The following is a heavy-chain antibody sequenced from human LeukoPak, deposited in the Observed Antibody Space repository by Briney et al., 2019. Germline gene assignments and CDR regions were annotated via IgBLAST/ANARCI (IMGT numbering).Heavy chain of an antibody. CDR1: GYTFTSYG. CDR2: IIPIFGTA. J-gene: IGHJ4*02. CDR3: AILVVAATTIDY. Sequence: SVKVSCKASGYTFTSYGISWVRQAPGQGLEWMGGIIPIFGTANYAQKFQGRVTITADESTSTAYMELSSLRSEDTAVYYCAILVVAATTIDYWGQGTLVTVSS. D-gene: IGHD2-15*01. V-gene: IGHV1-69*13.